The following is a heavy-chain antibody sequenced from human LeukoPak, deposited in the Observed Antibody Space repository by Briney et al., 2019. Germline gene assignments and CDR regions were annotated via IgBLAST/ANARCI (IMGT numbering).Heavy chain of an antibody. CDR3: ARGGGYGRDWFDP. J-gene: IGHJ5*02. CDR2: IYHSGST. Sequence: SQTLSLTCAVSGGSISSGGYSWSWIPQPPGKGLEWIGYIYHSGSTYYNPSLKSRVTISVDRSKNQFSLKLSSVTAADTAVYYCARGGGYGRDWFDPWGQGTLVTVSS. CDR1: GGSISSGGYS. D-gene: IGHD5-12*01. V-gene: IGHV4-30-2*01.